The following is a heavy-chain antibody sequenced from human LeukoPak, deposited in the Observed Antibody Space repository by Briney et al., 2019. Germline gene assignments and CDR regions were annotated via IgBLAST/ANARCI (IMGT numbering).Heavy chain of an antibody. D-gene: IGHD3-22*01. V-gene: IGHV3-74*01. CDR3: ARDTGHLLVNY. J-gene: IGHJ4*02. CDR1: AFTFNTYW. Sequence: GGSLRLSCAASAFTFNTYWMHWVRQVPGRGLEWVSRINGDESSTNYADSVKGRFTISRDNAKNTLYLQMNSLRAEDTAVYYCARDTGHLLVNYWGQGTLVTVSS. CDR2: INGDESST.